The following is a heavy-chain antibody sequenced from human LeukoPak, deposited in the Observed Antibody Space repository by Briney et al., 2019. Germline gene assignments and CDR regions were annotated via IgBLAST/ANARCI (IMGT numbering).Heavy chain of an antibody. J-gene: IGHJ4*02. D-gene: IGHD5-18*01. Sequence: PGGSLRLSCAASGFTFNSFAMSWVRQAPGKGLEWVSYISSSSSTIYYADSVKGRFTISRDNAKNSLYLQMNSLRAEDTAVYYCARVGYGPPFDYWGQGTLVTVSS. V-gene: IGHV3-48*01. CDR1: GFTFNSFA. CDR2: ISSSSSTI. CDR3: ARVGYGPPFDY.